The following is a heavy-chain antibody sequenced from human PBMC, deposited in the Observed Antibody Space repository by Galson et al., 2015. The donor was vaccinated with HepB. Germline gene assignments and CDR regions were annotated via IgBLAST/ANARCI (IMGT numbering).Heavy chain of an antibody. CDR2: INLSGGAA. J-gene: IGHJ4*02. Sequence: SVKVSCKASGYNFATYDIHWVRQAPGQGLEWGGLINLSGGAANHTQSFQDRVTMTADASTTTVYLELSSLRSDDTAFYFCARARYGTGWSFDSWGQGTLVIVSS. D-gene: IGHD6-19*01. CDR3: ARARYGTGWSFDS. CDR1: GYNFATYD. V-gene: IGHV1-46*01.